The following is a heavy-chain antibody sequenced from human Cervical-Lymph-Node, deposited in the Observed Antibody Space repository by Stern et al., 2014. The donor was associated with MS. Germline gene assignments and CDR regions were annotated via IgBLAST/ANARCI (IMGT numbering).Heavy chain of an antibody. Sequence: EVQLVQSGGTLVQPGGSLRISCAASGFTFSSYAMSWVRQAPGKGLECVSFISGIDGSTFYADSVKGRFTISRDNSKNTLFLQMNSLRAEDTAVYYCAKVYGSGPFDYWGQGTLVTVSS. CDR3: AKVYGSGPFDY. CDR2: ISGIDGST. D-gene: IGHD6-19*01. CDR1: GFTFSSYA. V-gene: IGHV3-23*04. J-gene: IGHJ4*02.